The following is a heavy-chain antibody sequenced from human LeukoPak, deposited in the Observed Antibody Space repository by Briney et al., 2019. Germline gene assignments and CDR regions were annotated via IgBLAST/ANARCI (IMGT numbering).Heavy chain of an antibody. CDR2: IYSGGST. J-gene: IGHJ6*02. V-gene: IGHV3-53*01. CDR3: ARDRVIQRDYDFPRHYYGMDV. D-gene: IGHD3-3*01. CDR1: GFTVSSNY. Sequence: GGSLRLSCAASGFTVSSNYMSWVRQAPGKGLEWVSVIYSGGSTYYADSVKGRFTISRDNSKNTLYLQMNSLRAEDTAVYYCARDRVIQRDYDFPRHYYGMDVWGQGTTVTVSS.